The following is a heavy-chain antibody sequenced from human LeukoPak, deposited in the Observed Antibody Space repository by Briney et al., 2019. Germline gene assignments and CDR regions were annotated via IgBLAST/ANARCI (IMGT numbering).Heavy chain of an antibody. CDR2: INAGNGNT. D-gene: IGHD3-22*01. CDR1: GYTFTSYA. Sequence: GASVKVSCKASGYTFTSYAMHWVRQAPGQRLEWMGWINAGNGNTKYSQEFQGRVTITRDTSASTAYMELSSLRSEDMAVYYCARDKGSFYYDSSGCLFDYWGQGTLVTVSS. J-gene: IGHJ4*02. V-gene: IGHV1-3*03. CDR3: ARDKGSFYYDSSGCLFDY.